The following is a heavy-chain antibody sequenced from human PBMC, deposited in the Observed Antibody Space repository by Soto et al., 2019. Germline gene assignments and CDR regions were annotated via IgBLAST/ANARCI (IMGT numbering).Heavy chain of an antibody. CDR2: IWYDGSNK. Sequence: PGGSLRLSCAASGFTFSSYGMHWVRQAPGKGLEWVAVIWYDGSNKYYADSVKGRFTISRDNSKNTLYLQMNSLRAEDTAVYYCARDHGSYPFDYWGQGTLVTVS. J-gene: IGHJ4*02. V-gene: IGHV3-33*01. D-gene: IGHD1-26*01. CDR3: ARDHGSYPFDY. CDR1: GFTFSSYG.